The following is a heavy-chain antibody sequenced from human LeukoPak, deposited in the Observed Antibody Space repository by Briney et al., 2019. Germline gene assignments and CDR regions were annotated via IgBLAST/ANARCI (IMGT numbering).Heavy chain of an antibody. Sequence: GGSLRLSCAASGFTVSSNYMSWVRQAPGKGLEWVSYISSSGSTIYYADSVKGRFTISRDNAKNSLYLQMNSLRAEDTAVYYCARVYDGSGSYFDYWGQGTLVTVSS. V-gene: IGHV3-11*01. CDR1: GFTVSSNY. D-gene: IGHD3-10*01. CDR2: ISSSGSTI. CDR3: ARVYDGSGSYFDY. J-gene: IGHJ4*02.